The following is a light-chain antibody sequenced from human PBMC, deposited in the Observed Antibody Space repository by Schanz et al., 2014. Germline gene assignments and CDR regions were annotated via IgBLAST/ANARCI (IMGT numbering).Light chain of an antibody. Sequence: QAVVTQEPSLTVSPGGTVTLTCGSSTGAVTSGHYPYWFQQKPGQGPRILIYDTTNRHSWTPARFSGSLLGGRAALTLSGAQPEDEAEYYCLIYYSGVGVFGGGTKLTVL. CDR1: TGAVTSGHY. CDR2: DTT. J-gene: IGLJ3*02. V-gene: IGLV7-46*01. CDR3: LIYYSGVGV.